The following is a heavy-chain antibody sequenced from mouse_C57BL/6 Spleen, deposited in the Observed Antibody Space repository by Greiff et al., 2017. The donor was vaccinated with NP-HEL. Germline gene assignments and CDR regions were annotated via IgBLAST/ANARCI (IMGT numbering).Heavy chain of an antibody. CDR1: GFNINDYY. CDR2: IDPEDGDT. J-gene: IGHJ4*01. CDR3: ATGNTVGDAMDY. Sequence: EVQLVESGAELVRPGASVKLSCTASGFNINDYYMHWVKQRPEQGLEWIGRIDPEDGDTEYAPKFQGKATMTADTSSNTAYLQLSSLTSEDTAGYYCATGNTVGDAMDYWGQGTSVTVSS. D-gene: IGHD1-1*01. V-gene: IGHV14-1*01.